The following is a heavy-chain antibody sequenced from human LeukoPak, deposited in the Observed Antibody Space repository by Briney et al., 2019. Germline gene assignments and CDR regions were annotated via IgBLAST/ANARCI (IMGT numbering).Heavy chain of an antibody. J-gene: IGHJ4*02. CDR2: IIPILGIA. CDR1: GGTFSSYA. CDR3: ARVSGYKSGDHFDY. V-gene: IGHV1-69*04. D-gene: IGHD5-24*01. Sequence: SVKVSSKASGGTFSSYAISWVRQAAGQGLEWMRRIIPILGIANYAQKFQGRVTITADKSTSTAYMELSSLRSEDTAVYYCARVSGYKSGDHFDYWGQGTLVTVSS.